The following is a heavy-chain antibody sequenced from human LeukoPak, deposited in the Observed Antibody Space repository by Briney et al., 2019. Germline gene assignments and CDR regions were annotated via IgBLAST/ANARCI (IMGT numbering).Heavy chain of an antibody. Sequence: GGSLRLSCAASGFTFSSYSMNWVRQAPGKGLEWVSYISSSSRSIYYADSVKGRFTISRDNANNSLSLQMNSLRDEDTAVYYCVLGSPFDYWGQGPLVTVSS. CDR2: ISSSSRSI. CDR3: VLGSPFDY. J-gene: IGHJ4*02. D-gene: IGHD3-10*01. CDR1: GFTFSSYS. V-gene: IGHV3-48*02.